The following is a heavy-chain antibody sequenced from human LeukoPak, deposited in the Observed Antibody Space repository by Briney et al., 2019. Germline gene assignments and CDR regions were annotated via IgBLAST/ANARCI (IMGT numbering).Heavy chain of an antibody. J-gene: IGHJ6*03. CDR1: GNTFSGYY. Sequence: ASVTVSCKASGNTFSGYYMHWVRQAPGQGLQWMGWIKPNSGGTNYAQSFQGRITMTRDTSLRTAYMEVSRLKSDDTALYYCATSSGWGPRYYYMDVWGKGTMVTVSS. V-gene: IGHV1-2*02. CDR2: IKPNSGGT. D-gene: IGHD6-19*01. CDR3: ATSSGWGPRYYYMDV.